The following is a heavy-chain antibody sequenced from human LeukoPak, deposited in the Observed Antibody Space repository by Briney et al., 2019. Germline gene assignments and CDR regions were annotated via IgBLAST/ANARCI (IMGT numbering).Heavy chain of an antibody. CDR1: GDSVSRNTAG. J-gene: IGHJ6*04. D-gene: IGHD3-10*02. CDR2: TYYRSKWYS. Sequence: SQTLSLTCAISGDSVSRNTAGWNWIRQSPSRGLEWLGRTYYRSKWYSDFAPSVRNRITINPDTSKNQFSLQLNSVTPEDTAVXXCAELGITMIGGVWGKGTTVTISS. V-gene: IGHV6-1*01. CDR3: AELGITMIGGV.